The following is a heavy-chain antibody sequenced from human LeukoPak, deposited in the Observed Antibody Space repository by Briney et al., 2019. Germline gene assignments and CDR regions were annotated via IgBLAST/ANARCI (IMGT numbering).Heavy chain of an antibody. V-gene: IGHV4-39*02. CDR3: ARLVGAATDPFDY. Sequence: PSETLSLTCTVSGGSISSSSYYWGWIRQPPGKGLEWIGTIYYSGITYYNPSLRSRVTISVDASKNHFSLKLSSVTAADTAVYYCARLVGAATDPFDYWGQGTLVTVSS. CDR2: IYYSGIT. CDR1: GGSISSSSYY. J-gene: IGHJ4*02. D-gene: IGHD1-26*01.